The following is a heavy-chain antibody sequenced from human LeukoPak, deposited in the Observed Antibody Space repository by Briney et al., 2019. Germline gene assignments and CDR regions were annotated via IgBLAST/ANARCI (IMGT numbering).Heavy chain of an antibody. CDR2: IYYSGST. D-gene: IGHD3-22*01. J-gene: IGHJ4*02. V-gene: IGHV4-59*08. CDR1: GGSISSYY. CDR3: ARRRRVGGYYDSSGYFFDY. Sequence: SGTLSLTCAVSGGSISSYYWSWIRQPPGKGLEWIGYIYYSGSTNYNPSLKSRVTISVDTSKNQFSLKLSSVTAADTAVYYCARRRRVGGYYDSSGYFFDYWGQGTLVTVSS.